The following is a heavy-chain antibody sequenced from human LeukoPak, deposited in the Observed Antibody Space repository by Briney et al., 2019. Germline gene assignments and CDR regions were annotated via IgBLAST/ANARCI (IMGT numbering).Heavy chain of an antibody. CDR2: ISYDGSNK. J-gene: IGHJ4*02. CDR3: ARWAQYSNSWSLDY. D-gene: IGHD6-13*01. V-gene: IGHV3-30*03. Sequence: GRSLRLSCAASGFTFSSYGMHWVRQAPGKGLEWVAVISYDGSNKYYADSVKGRFTISRDNSKNTLYLQMNSLRAEDTAVYYCARWAQYSNSWSLDYWGQGTLVTVSS. CDR1: GFTFSSYG.